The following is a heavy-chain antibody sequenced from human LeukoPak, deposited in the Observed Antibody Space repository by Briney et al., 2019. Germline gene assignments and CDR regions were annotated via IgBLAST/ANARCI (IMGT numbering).Heavy chain of an antibody. CDR3: ARVSVIRVDEALNWFDP. D-gene: IGHD2-21*01. CDR1: GYTFTSYG. J-gene: IGHJ5*02. Sequence: ASVKVSCKASGYTFTSYGISWVRQAPGQGLEWMGWISAYNGNTNYAQKLQGRVTMTTDTSTSTAYMELRSLRSDDTAVYYCARVSVIRVDEALNWFDPWGQGTLVTVSS. V-gene: IGHV1-18*01. CDR2: ISAYNGNT.